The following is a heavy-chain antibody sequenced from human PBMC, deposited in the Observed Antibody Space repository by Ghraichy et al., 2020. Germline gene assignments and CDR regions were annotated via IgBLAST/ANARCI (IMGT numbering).Heavy chain of an antibody. V-gene: IGHV4-39*01. J-gene: IGHJ4*02. Sequence: SETLSLTCTVSGGSISSSSYYWGWIRQPPGKGLECIGCIYYSGSTYYNPSLKSRVTISVDTSKNQFSLKLSTVTAADTAVYYCARRGYRGSYYGYFDYWGQGTLVTVSS. CDR1: GGSISSSSYY. D-gene: IGHD1-26*01. CDR2: IYYSGST. CDR3: ARRGYRGSYYGYFDY.